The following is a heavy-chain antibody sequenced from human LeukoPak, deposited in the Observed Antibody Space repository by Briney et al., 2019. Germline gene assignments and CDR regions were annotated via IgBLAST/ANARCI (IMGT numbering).Heavy chain of an antibody. J-gene: IGHJ4*02. Sequence: EASVKVSCKASGYTFTNYGLSWVRQAPGQGLEWMGWISGYNGHTNYAQKVQGRVTMTIDTSTSTAYMELRSLRSDDTAVYYCARGSSSFDYWGQGTLVTVSS. CDR3: ARGSSSFDY. V-gene: IGHV1-18*01. D-gene: IGHD6-13*01. CDR2: ISGYNGHT. CDR1: GYTFTNYG.